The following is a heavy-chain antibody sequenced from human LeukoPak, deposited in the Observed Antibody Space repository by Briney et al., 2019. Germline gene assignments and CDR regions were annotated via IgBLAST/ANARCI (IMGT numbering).Heavy chain of an antibody. Sequence: ASVKVSCKASGYTFTSYGISWVRQAPGQGLEWMGWISAYNGNTNYAQKLQGRVTMTTDTSTSTAYMELRSLRSDDTAVYYCARDQYQLLYSYYYYGMDVWGQGTTGTVSS. D-gene: IGHD2-2*02. J-gene: IGHJ6*02. V-gene: IGHV1-18*01. CDR2: ISAYNGNT. CDR3: ARDQYQLLYSYYYYGMDV. CDR1: GYTFTSYG.